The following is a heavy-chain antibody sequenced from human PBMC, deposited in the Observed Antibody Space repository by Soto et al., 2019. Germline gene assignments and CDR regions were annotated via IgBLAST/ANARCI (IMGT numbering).Heavy chain of an antibody. CDR1: GFTFTNYG. D-gene: IGHD5-18*01. CDR3: AKQGFTYGYPTSDY. Sequence: QVHLLESGGGVVQPGRSLKLSCAASGFTFTNYGMHWVRQAPGKGLEWVAVISYDGSNTYYADSVKGRFTISRDQSENTLYLQMNSLRPEDTAVYYCAKQGFTYGYPTSDYWGQGALVTVSA. V-gene: IGHV3-30*18. J-gene: IGHJ4*02. CDR2: ISYDGSNT.